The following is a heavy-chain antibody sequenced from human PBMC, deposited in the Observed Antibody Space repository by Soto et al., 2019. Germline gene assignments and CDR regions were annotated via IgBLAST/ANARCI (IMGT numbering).Heavy chain of an antibody. CDR2: IKQDGSEK. CDR3: ASVAI. D-gene: IGHD5-12*01. J-gene: IGHJ4*02. V-gene: IGHV3-7*01. CDR1: GFTFSNYW. Sequence: EVQLVESGGGLVQPGGSLRLSCAASGFTFSNYWMSWVRQAPGKGLEWVANIKQDGSEKNYVDSVKGRFTISRDNAKNSLDLEMNSLRAEDTAVYYCASVAIWGQGTPVTVSS.